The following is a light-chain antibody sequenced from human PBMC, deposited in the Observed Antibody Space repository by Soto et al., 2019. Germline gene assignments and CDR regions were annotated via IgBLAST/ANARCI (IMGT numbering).Light chain of an antibody. J-gene: IGLJ1*01. CDR2: YDS. CDR3: VVWDSSNDYF. Sequence: SYELTQPTSVSVAPGKTARINSGGNNIGSKNVHWYKQKPGQDPVMVIYYDSDRPSGILERFSGSNSGKTATLTISRVEAVDEVDFFCVVWDSSNDYFFGIGTNLTV. V-gene: IGLV3-21*04. CDR1: NIGSKN.